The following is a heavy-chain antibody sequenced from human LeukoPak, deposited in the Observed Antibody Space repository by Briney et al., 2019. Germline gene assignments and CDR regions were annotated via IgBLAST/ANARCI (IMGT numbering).Heavy chain of an antibody. CDR1: GFTFSSYS. J-gene: IGHJ4*02. CDR3: ARDPGYCSGGSCRPTGSDY. CDR2: ISSSSSYI. Sequence: GGSLRLSCAASGFTFSSYSMNWVPQAPGKGLEWFSSISSSSSYIYYADSVKGRFTISRDNAKNSLYLQMNSLRAEDTAVYYCARDPGYCSGGSCRPTGSDYWGQGTLVTVSS. V-gene: IGHV3-21*01. D-gene: IGHD2-15*01.